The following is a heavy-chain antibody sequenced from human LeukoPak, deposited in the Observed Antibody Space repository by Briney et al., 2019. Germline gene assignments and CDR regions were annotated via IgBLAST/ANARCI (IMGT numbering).Heavy chain of an antibody. CDR2: IYYSGST. CDR1: GGSISSSSYY. Sequence: KPSETLSLTCTVSGGSISSSSYYWGWIRQPPGKGLEWIGSIYYSGSTYYNPSLKSRVTISVDTSKNQFSLKLSSVTAADTAVYSCARRDAVAGTGGFDYWGQGTLVTVSS. D-gene: IGHD6-19*01. J-gene: IGHJ4*02. V-gene: IGHV4-39*01. CDR3: ARRDAVAGTGGFDY.